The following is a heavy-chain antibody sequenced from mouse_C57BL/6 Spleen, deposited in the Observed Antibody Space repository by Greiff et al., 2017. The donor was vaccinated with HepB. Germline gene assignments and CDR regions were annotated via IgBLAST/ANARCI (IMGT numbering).Heavy chain of an antibody. CDR2: ISGGGGNT. CDR3: ARHFDY. J-gene: IGHJ2*01. V-gene: IGHV5-9*01. CDR1: GFTFSSYT. Sequence: EVQVVESGGGLVKPGGSLKLSCAASGFTFSSYTMSWVRQTPEKRLEWVATISGGGGNTYYPDSVKGRFTISRDNAKNTLYLQMSSLRSEDTALYYCARHFDYWGQGTTLTVSS.